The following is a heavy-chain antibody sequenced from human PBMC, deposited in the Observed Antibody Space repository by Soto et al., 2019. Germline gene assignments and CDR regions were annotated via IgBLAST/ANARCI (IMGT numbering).Heavy chain of an antibody. V-gene: IGHV4-31*03. Sequence: QVQVQESCPGLVKPSQTLSLNCTVSNCSISRRGYYWSWSLQHPGKGLEWIGYIYYSGTTYYNPSLKSRVTISVDTSNNKLSLKLSSVTAADTAVYYCARDGDGSGYYLDYWGQGTLVTVSS. CDR3: ARDGDGSGYYLDY. CDR1: NCSISRRGYY. J-gene: IGHJ4*02. D-gene: IGHD3-22*01. CDR2: IYYSGTT.